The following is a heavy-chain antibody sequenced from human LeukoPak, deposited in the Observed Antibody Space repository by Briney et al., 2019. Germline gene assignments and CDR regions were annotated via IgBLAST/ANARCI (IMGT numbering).Heavy chain of an antibody. CDR1: GASINSYY. D-gene: IGHD3-3*01. CDR3: ARALGGSIFGVVIPYYLDY. V-gene: IGHV4-59*13. CDR2: IHYRGTT. Sequence: SETLSLTCSVSGASINSYYWNWIRQSPGKGLEWLGNIHYRGTTNYNPSLKSRVTLSLDSSKSQFALKVTSVTAADTAVYYCARALGGSIFGVVIPYYLDYWGQGTLVTVSS. J-gene: IGHJ4*02.